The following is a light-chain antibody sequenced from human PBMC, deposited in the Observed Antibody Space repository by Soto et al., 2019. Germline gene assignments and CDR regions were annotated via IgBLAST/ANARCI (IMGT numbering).Light chain of an antibody. CDR3: QQSYTTWT. CDR2: AAS. CDR1: QSISSY. J-gene: IGKJ1*01. V-gene: IGKV1-39*01. Sequence: DIETTQSLSYLSASVGDRTTITGRASQSISSYLSWYQQKPGKAPKLLIYAASRLQSGVPSRFSGSGSGTDFTLTISSLQPEDFATYNCQQSYTTWTFGQGTKVDIK.